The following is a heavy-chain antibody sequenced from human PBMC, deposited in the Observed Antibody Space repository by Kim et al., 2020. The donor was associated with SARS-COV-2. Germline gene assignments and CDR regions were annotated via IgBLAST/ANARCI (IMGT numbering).Heavy chain of an antibody. J-gene: IGHJ6*02. CDR3: AVVWCEEWRYYYYGMDV. D-gene: IGHD3-10*01. CDR1: GFTFSSYG. V-gene: IGHV3-33*01. CDR2: IWYDGSNK. Sequence: GGSLRLSCAASGFTFSSYGMHWVRQAPGKGLEWVAVIWYDGSNKYYADSVKGRFTISRDNSKNTLYLQMNSLRAEDTAVYYCAVVWCEEWRYYYYGMDVWGQGTTVTVSS.